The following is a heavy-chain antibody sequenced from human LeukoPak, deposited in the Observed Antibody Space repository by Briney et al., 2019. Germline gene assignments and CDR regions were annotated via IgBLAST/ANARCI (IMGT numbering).Heavy chain of an antibody. D-gene: IGHD2-8*02. V-gene: IGHV4-39*01. CDR2: IYYSGTT. CDR1: GGSIISSSYN. Sequence: SETLSLTCTVSGGSIISSSYNWGLMRQPPGKCLEWIGTIYYSGTTYYNPSLQSRVTISVDTSKNEFSLKVNSVTAADTAVYYCARLPTGFPNWFDPWGQGTRVTVSS. J-gene: IGHJ5*02. CDR3: ARLPTGFPNWFDP.